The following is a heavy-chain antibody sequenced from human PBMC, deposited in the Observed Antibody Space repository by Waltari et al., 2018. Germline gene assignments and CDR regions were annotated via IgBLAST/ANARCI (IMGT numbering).Heavy chain of an antibody. J-gene: IGHJ4*02. V-gene: IGHV3-15*01. Sequence: EVQLVESGGGLVKPGGSLRLPCAASGFVFNKAWMQWVREAQGKGLEWVGRIKSKTDGGTTDYAAPVKGRFIISRDDSKNMVYLQMDSLKIEDTAVYYCTTNLWFGELLSNYWGQGTLVTVSS. D-gene: IGHD3-10*01. CDR1: GFVFNKAW. CDR3: TTNLWFGELLSNY. CDR2: IKSKTDGGTT.